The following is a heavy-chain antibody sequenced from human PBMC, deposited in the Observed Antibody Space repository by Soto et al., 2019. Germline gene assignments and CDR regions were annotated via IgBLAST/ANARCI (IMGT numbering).Heavy chain of an antibody. CDR2: INAGNGNI. J-gene: IGHJ6*03. D-gene: IGHD2-8*01. CDR3: ARDKGMLFYYYYMDV. Sequence: GASVKVSCKASGYTFTSYAMHWVRQAPGQRLEWMGWINAGNGNIKYSQKFQGRVTITRDTSASTAYMELSSLRSEDTAVYYCARDKGMLFYYYYMDVWGKGTTVTVSS. V-gene: IGHV1-3*01. CDR1: GYTFTSYA.